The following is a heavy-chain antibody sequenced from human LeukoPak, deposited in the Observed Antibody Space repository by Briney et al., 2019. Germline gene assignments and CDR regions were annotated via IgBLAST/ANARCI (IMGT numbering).Heavy chain of an antibody. J-gene: IGHJ4*02. CDR3: ARAGGYGLFDY. CDR1: GGSFSGYY. V-gene: IGHV4-34*01. D-gene: IGHD5-12*01. CDR2: INHSGST. Sequence: SETLSLTCAVFGGSFSGYYWSWIRQPPGKGLEWIGEINHSGSTNYNPSLKSRVTISVDTSKNQFSLKLSSVTAADTAVYYCARAGGYGLFDYWGQGTLVTVSS.